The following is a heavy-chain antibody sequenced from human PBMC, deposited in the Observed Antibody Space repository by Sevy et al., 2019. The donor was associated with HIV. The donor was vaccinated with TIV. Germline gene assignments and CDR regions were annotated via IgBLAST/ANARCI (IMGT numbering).Heavy chain of an antibody. CDR2: IYTTGST. Sequence: SESLSLTCTVSGGSISSGSYYWSWIRQPAGKGLEWIGRIYTTGSTNYNPSLKSRVTISVDTSKNQFSLKLSSVTAADTAVYYCAREGSTWAGWFDPWGQGTLVTVSS. J-gene: IGHJ5*02. CDR1: GGSISSGSYY. V-gene: IGHV4-61*02. D-gene: IGHD6-13*01. CDR3: AREGSTWAGWFDP.